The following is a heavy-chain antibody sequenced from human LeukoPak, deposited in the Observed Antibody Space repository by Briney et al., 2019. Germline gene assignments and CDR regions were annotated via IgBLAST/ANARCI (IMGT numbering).Heavy chain of an antibody. D-gene: IGHD6-19*01. CDR3: VKEGAVAVAGSGLMAV. CDR2: INHSGST. J-gene: IGHJ6*02. Sequence: SETLSLTCAVYGGSFSGYYWSWIRQPPGKGLEWIGEINHSGSTNYNPSLKSRVTISVDTSKNQFSLKLSSVTAADTAVYYCVKEGAVAVAGSGLMAVWGQGTTVTVSS. CDR1: GGSFSGYY. V-gene: IGHV4-34*01.